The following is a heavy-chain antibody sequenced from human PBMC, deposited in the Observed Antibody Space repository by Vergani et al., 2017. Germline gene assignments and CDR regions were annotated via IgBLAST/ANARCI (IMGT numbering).Heavy chain of an antibody. Sequence: EVQLVESGGGLIQPGGSLRLSCAASGFTVSSDYMIWVRQAPGKGLEWVSVIYSGGSTYYADSVKGRFSISRDNSKNTLYLQMHSLRAEDTAVYYCARDPDRSSWFDPWGQGTLVTVSS. CDR2: IYSGGST. CDR3: ARDPDRSSWFDP. J-gene: IGHJ5*02. CDR1: GFTVSSDY. V-gene: IGHV3-53*01.